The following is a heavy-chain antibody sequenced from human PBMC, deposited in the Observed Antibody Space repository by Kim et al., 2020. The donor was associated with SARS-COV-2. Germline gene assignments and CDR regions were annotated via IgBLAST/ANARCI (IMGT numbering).Heavy chain of an antibody. CDR1: GFTFSSYG. V-gene: IGHV3-33*05. Sequence: GGSLRLSCAASGFTFSSYGMHWVRQAPGKGLEWVAVISYDGSNKYYADSVKGRFTISRDNSKNTLYLQMNSLRAEDTAVYYCSREGMVRGVIDYYYGMDV. D-gene: IGHD3-10*01. CDR2: ISYDGSNK. J-gene: IGHJ6*01. CDR3: SREGMVRGVIDYYYGMDV.